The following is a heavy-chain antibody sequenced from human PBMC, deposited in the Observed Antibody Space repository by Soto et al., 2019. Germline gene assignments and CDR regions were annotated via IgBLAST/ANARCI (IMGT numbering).Heavy chain of an antibody. CDR1: GYTFTSYD. D-gene: IGHD6-13*01. CDR3: ARGQRIAAAYAEYFQH. Sequence: ALVKVSCKASGYTFTSYDINWVRQATGQGLEWMGWMNPNSGNTGYAQKFQGRVTMTRNTSISTAYMELSSLRSEDTAVYYCARGQRIAAAYAEYFQHWGQGTLVTVSS. V-gene: IGHV1-8*01. J-gene: IGHJ1*01. CDR2: MNPNSGNT.